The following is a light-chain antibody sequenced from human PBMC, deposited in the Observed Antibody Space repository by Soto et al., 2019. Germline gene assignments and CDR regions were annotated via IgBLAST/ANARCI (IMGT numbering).Light chain of an antibody. J-gene: IGLJ2*01. CDR2: DVI. V-gene: IGLV2-8*01. CDR1: SSDY. CDR3: SSYAGSNNLV. Sequence: QSVLTQPPSASGSPGQSVTISCTGTSSDYVSWYQQHPGKAPKLMIYDVIKRPSGVPDHFSGSKSGNTASLTVSGLQAEDEADYYCSSYAGSNNLVFGGGTKLTVL.